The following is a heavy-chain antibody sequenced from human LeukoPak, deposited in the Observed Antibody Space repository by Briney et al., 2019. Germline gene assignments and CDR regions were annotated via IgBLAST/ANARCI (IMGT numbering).Heavy chain of an antibody. CDR2: IKQDGSEK. CDR1: GFTFSRYW. Sequence: GSLRLSCAASGFTFSRYWMSWVRQAPGKGLEWVANIKQDGSEKYYVDSVKGRFTISRDNAKNSLYLQMNSLRAEDTAVYYCARGGYCSSTSCPPEYNNWFDPWGQGTLVTVSS. D-gene: IGHD2-2*01. CDR3: ARGGYCSSTSCPPEYNNWFDP. J-gene: IGHJ5*02. V-gene: IGHV3-7*02.